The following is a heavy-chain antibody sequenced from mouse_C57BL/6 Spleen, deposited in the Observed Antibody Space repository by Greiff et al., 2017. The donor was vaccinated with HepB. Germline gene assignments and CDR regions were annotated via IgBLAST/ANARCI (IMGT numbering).Heavy chain of an antibody. CDR3: ARRWSYYFEY. D-gene: IGHD2-3*01. J-gene: IGHJ2*01. CDR1: GFTFSDYG. CDR2: ISSGSSTI. Sequence: EVKLMESGGGLVKPGGSLKLSCAASGFTFSDYGMHWVRQAPEKGLEWVAYISSGSSTIYYADTVKGRFTISRDNAKNTLFLQMTSLRSEDTAMYYCARRWSYYFEYWGQGTTLTVSS. V-gene: IGHV5-17*01.